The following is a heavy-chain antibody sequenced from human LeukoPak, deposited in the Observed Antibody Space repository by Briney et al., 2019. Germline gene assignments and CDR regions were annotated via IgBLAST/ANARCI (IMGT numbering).Heavy chain of an antibody. V-gene: IGHV1-69*04. J-gene: IGHJ3*02. CDR3: ARDLWDIVVVPAAEI. CDR2: IVPILGIA. Sequence: SVKVSCKASGGTFSSYTISWVRQAPGQGLEWMGRIVPILGIANYAQKFQGRVTITADKSTSTAYMELSSLRSEDTAVYYCARDLWDIVVVPAAEIWGQGTMVTVSS. D-gene: IGHD2-2*01. CDR1: GGTFSSYT.